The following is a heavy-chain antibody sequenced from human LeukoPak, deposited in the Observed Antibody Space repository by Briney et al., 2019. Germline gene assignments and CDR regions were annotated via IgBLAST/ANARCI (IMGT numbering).Heavy chain of an antibody. CDR1: GYTFTSYY. CDR2: INPSGGST. J-gene: IGHJ5*02. V-gene: IGHV1-46*01. Sequence: GASVKVSCKASGYTFTSYYMHWVRQAPGQGLEWMGIINPSGGSTSYAQKFQGRVTMTRDTSTSTVYMELSSLRSEDTAVYYCARAPYCGRDCYRNWFDPWGQGTLVTVSS. CDR3: ARAPYCGRDCYRNWFDP. D-gene: IGHD2-21*02.